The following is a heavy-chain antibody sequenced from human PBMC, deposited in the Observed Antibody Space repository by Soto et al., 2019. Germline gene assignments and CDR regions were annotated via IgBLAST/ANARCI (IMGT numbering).Heavy chain of an antibody. CDR1: GFTFSSYG. Sequence: ESGGGVVQPGRSLRLSCAASGFTFSSYGMHWVRQAPGKGLEWVAVISYDGSNKNYADSVKGRFTISRDNSKNTLYLQMYSLRAEDTAVYYCAKEGYCSGGSCYSWASASYYYYYMDVWGKGTTVTVSS. J-gene: IGHJ6*03. CDR3: AKEGYCSGGSCYSWASASYYYYYMDV. V-gene: IGHV3-30*18. D-gene: IGHD2-15*01. CDR2: ISYDGSNK.